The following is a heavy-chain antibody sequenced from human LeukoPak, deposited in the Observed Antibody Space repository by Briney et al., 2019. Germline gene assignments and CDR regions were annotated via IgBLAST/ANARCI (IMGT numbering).Heavy chain of an antibody. D-gene: IGHD2-15*01. CDR3: ARLLDPLGYCSGGSCYLDY. Sequence: SESLSLTCTVSGGSISSHYWRWIRQPPGKGLEWIGYIAYSGRTNYNPSLKSRVTISVDTSKNQFSLKLSSVTAADTAVYYCARLLDPLGYCSGGSCYLDYWGQGTLVTVSS. V-gene: IGHV4-59*08. CDR2: IAYSGRT. CDR1: GGSISSHY. J-gene: IGHJ4*02.